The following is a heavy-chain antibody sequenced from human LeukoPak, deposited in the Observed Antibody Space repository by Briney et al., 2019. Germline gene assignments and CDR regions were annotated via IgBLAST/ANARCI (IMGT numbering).Heavy chain of an antibody. J-gene: IGHJ4*02. V-gene: IGHV4-38-2*02. Sequence: PLETLSLTCTVSGGSISSGYYWGWIRQPPGKGLEWIGSIYHSGSTYYNPSLKSRVTISVDTSKNQFSLKLSSVTAADTAVYYCARVDADYFDYWGQGTLVTVSS. CDR3: ARVDADYFDY. CDR1: GGSISSGYY. CDR2: IYHSGST. D-gene: IGHD3/OR15-3a*01.